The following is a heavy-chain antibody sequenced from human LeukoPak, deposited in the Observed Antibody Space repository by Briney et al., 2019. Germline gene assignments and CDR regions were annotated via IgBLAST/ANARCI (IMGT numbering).Heavy chain of an antibody. D-gene: IGHD1-26*01. CDR3: ANSGSYGAVPYNWFDP. V-gene: IGHV3-30*18. CDR1: GFTFSSYG. CDR2: ISYDGSNK. Sequence: PGRSLRLSCAASGFTFSSYGMHWVRQAPGKGLEWVAVISYDGSNKYYADSVKGRFTISRDNSKNTLYLQMNSLRAEDTAVYYCANSGSYGAVPYNWFDPWGQGTLVTVSS. J-gene: IGHJ5*02.